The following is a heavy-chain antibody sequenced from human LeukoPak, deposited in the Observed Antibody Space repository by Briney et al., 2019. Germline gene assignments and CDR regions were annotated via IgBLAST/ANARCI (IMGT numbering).Heavy chain of an antibody. CDR1: GYSFTGYW. D-gene: IGHD3-10*01. V-gene: IGHV5-51*01. Sequence: GESLKISCKGFGYSFTGYWIGWVRQMPGKGLEWMGIIYPGDSDTRYSPSFQGQVTISADKSISTAYLQWSSLKASDTAMYYCARVSYGSGSPFDPWGQGTLVTVSS. J-gene: IGHJ5*02. CDR3: ARVSYGSGSPFDP. CDR2: IYPGDSDT.